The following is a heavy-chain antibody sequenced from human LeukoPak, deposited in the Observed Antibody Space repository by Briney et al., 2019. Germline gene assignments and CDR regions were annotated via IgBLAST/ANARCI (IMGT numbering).Heavy chain of an antibody. CDR3: ARDRGDTPNFY. V-gene: IGHV3-53*01. CDR1: GFTVSSNY. Sequence: GGSLRLSCAASGFTVSSNYMSWVRQAPGKGLEWVSVIYSGGSTYYADSVKGRFTISRDNSKNTLNLQMNSLRAEDTAVYYCARDRGDTPNFYWGQGTLVTVSS. D-gene: IGHD2-21*02. J-gene: IGHJ4*02. CDR2: IYSGGST.